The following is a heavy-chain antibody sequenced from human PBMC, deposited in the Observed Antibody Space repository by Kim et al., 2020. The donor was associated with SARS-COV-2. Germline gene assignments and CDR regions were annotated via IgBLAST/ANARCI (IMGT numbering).Heavy chain of an antibody. Sequence: APKFQGRVTITADESTSTAYMELSSLRSEDTAVYYCARGPYYYDSSGYLPAFDIWGQGTMVTVSS. CDR3: ARGPYYYDSSGYLPAFDI. V-gene: IGHV1-69*01. D-gene: IGHD3-22*01. J-gene: IGHJ3*02.